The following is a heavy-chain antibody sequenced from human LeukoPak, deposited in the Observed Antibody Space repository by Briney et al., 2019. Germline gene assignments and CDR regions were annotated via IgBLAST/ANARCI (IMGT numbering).Heavy chain of an antibody. CDR2: IRSKAYGGTA. V-gene: IGHV3-49*01. J-gene: IGHJ4*02. CDR3: GSGSGWYSPDY. Sequence: PGGSLRLSCTVSGFTFGDYLINWFRQAPGKGLEWVGFIRSKAYGGTAESKSIAHLQMNSLKTEDTAVYYCGSGSGWYSPDYWGQGALVTVSS. CDR1: GFTFGDYL. D-gene: IGHD6-19*01.